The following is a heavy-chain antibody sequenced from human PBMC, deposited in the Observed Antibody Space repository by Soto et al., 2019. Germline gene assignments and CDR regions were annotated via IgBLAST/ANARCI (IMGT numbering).Heavy chain of an antibody. J-gene: IGHJ3*02. Sequence: QVQLVESGGGVVQPGGSLRLSCAASGFTFSDYGMHWVRQAPGKGLEWVALIWFDGSNNYYVDSVKGRFTISRDNSKNTLYLQMNSLRAEDTAVYYCARVFDWSDTKCRPWDAFDIWGQGTMVTVSS. V-gene: IGHV3-33*01. CDR3: ARVFDWSDTKCRPWDAFDI. CDR1: GFTFSDYG. D-gene: IGHD3-3*01. CDR2: IWFDGSNN.